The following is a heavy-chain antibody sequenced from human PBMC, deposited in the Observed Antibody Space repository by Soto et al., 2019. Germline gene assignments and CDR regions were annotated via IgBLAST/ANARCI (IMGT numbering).Heavy chain of an antibody. D-gene: IGHD4-17*01. V-gene: IGHV1-18*01. CDR3: ARWTKVTTDPLDT. J-gene: IGHJ3*02. CDR2: IAAYNGYT. CDR1: GYTFTSYG. Sequence: GASVKVSCKASGYTFTSYGINWVRQAPGQGLEWMGYIAAYNGYTRYAENFQGRVTMAIDPYTSTASMELRSLRSDDTAIYYCARWTKVTTDPLDTWGQGTMVTVSS.